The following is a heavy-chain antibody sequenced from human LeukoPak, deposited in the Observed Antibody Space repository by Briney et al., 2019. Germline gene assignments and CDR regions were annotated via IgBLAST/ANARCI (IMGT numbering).Heavy chain of an antibody. J-gene: IGHJ6*04. V-gene: IGHV3-21*01. CDR2: ISSSSSYI. D-gene: IGHD6-13*01. CDR3: ARDQAAAGRSPLGYYGMDV. CDR1: GFTFSSYS. Sequence: GGSLRLSCAASGFTFSSYSMNWVRQAPGKGLEWVSSISSSSSYIYYADSVKGRFTISRDNAKNSPYLQMNSLRAEDTAVYYCARDQAAAGRSPLGYYGMDVWGKGTTVTVSS.